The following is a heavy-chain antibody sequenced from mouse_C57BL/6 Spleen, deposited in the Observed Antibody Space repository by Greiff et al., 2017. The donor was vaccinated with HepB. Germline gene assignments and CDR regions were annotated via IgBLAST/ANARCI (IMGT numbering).Heavy chain of an antibody. D-gene: IGHD2-5*01. Sequence: QVQLKQPGAELVKPGASVKLSCKASGYAFSSSWMNWVKQRPGKGLEWIGRIYPGDGDTNYNGKLKGKATLTADKSSSTAYMQLSSLTSEDSAVYFCQTIPYSNFHDYWGQGTTLTVSS. J-gene: IGHJ2*01. V-gene: IGHV1-82*01. CDR2: IYPGDGDT. CDR1: GYAFSSSW. CDR3: QTIPYSNFHDY.